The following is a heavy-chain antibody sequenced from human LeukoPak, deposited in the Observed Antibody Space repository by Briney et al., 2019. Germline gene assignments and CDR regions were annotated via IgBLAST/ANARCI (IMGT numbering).Heavy chain of an antibody. Sequence: ASVKVSCKASGYTFAGYYMHWVRQAPGQGLEWMGWINPNSGDTNNAQKFQGRVTMTSDTSISTAYMELSRLRSDDTAVYYCARDLHTVTISEYFQHWGQGTLVTVSS. CDR2: INPNSGDT. CDR1: GYTFAGYY. D-gene: IGHD4-17*01. CDR3: ARDLHTVTISEYFQH. J-gene: IGHJ1*01. V-gene: IGHV1-2*02.